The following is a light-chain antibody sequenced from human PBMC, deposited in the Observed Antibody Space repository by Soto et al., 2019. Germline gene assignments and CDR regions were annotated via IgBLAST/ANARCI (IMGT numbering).Light chain of an antibody. CDR2: DFT. J-gene: IGLJ2*01. CDR1: SSYFGGHSY. Sequence: QSALTQPRSVSGSPGQSVAISCTGTSSYFGGHSYVSWYQHHPGKAPKLMIYDFTKWPSGVPDRLSGSKSGNTASLTISGLQAEDEADYYCCSYAGSYVVFGGGTKLTVL. CDR3: CSYAGSYVV. V-gene: IGLV2-11*01.